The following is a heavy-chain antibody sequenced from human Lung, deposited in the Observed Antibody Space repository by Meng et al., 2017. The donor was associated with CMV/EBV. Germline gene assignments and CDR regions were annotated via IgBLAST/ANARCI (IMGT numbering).Heavy chain of an antibody. J-gene: IGHJ4*02. CDR3: ARGGLSTARQEAPSSSVIDN. Sequence: ASVXVSXKASGYTLTGYFMHWVLRAPGLGLEWIGWIKPNSGGTNYPQKFQGRIIMTWDTSISSAYMQLTRLTANATSVFYCARGGLSTARQEAPSSSVIDNXGQGXLVTVSS. V-gene: IGHV1-2*02. D-gene: IGHD2/OR15-2a*01. CDR2: IKPNSGGT. CDR1: GYTLTGYF.